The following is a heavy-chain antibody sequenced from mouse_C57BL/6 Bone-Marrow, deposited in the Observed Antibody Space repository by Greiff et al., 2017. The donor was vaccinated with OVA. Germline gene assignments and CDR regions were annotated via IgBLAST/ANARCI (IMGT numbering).Heavy chain of an antibody. CDR2: IDPENGDT. CDR3: TRYYGSSYWYFDV. V-gene: IGHV14-4*01. D-gene: IGHD1-1*01. Sequence: VQLQQSGAELVRPGASVKLSCTASGFNITDDYMHWVKQRPEQGLEWIGWIDPENGDTEYASKFQGKATITADTSSNTAYLQLSSLTSEDTAVYYCTRYYGSSYWYFDVWGTGTTVTVSS. CDR1: GFNITDDY. J-gene: IGHJ1*03.